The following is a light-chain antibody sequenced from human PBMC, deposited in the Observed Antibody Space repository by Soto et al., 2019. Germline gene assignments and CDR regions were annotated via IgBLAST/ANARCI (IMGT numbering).Light chain of an antibody. V-gene: IGKV3-20*01. Sequence: EIVLTQSPGTLSLSPGERATLSCRASHSVSSVSLAWYQQKPGQAPRLLVYGASTRATGIPDRFSGSGSGTDFTLTISRLEPEDFAVYYCQQYGGSPLVTFGQGTKLEIK. CDR2: GAS. J-gene: IGKJ2*01. CDR3: QQYGGSPLVT. CDR1: HSVSSVS.